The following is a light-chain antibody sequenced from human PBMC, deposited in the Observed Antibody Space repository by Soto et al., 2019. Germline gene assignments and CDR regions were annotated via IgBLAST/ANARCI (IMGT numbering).Light chain of an antibody. J-gene: IGLJ2*01. CDR1: SSDVGGYNY. Sequence: QSALTQPPSASGSPGQSGTIACTGTSSDVGGYNYVSWYQQHPGKAPKLTIFEVTKRPSGVPDRFSGSKSGNTASLTVYGLQAEDEADYYCSSYAGKNTMVFGGGTKLAVL. CDR3: SSYAGKNTMV. CDR2: EVT. V-gene: IGLV2-8*01.